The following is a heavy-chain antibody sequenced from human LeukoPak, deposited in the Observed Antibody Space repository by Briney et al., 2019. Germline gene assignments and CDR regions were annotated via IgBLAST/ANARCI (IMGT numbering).Heavy chain of an antibody. Sequence: SETLSLTCTVSGGPISSYYWSWIRQPAGKGPEWIGRIYARGSTNYNPSLNSRVTMSVDTSKNQFSLELSSVTAADTAVYYCAGDRKGVVIFDYWGQGTLVTVSS. V-gene: IGHV4-4*07. D-gene: IGHD3-10*01. CDR1: GGPISSYY. CDR2: IYARGST. J-gene: IGHJ4*02. CDR3: AGDRKGVVIFDY.